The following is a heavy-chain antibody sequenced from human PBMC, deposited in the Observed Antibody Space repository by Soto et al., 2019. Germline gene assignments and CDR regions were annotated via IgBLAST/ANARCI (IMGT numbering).Heavy chain of an antibody. CDR1: GYTFTSYG. CDR3: ARDESIAAAGTLDY. CDR2: ISAYNGNT. J-gene: IGHJ4*02. V-gene: IGHV1-18*04. Sequence: ASVKVSCKASGYTFTSYGISWVRQAPGQGLEWMGWISAYNGNTNYAQKLQGRVTMTTDTSTSTAYMELRSLRYDDTAVYYCARDESIAAAGTLDYWGQGTLVTVSS. D-gene: IGHD6-13*01.